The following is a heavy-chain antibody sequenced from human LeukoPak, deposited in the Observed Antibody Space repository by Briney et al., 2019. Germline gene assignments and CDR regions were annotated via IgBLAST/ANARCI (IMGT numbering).Heavy chain of an antibody. CDR1: GFTFSSYA. Sequence: GGSLRLSCAASGFTFSSYAMSWVRQAPGKGLEWVSAISGSGGSTYYADSVKGRFTISRDNSKNTLYLQMNSLRAEDTAVYYCAKDLGLVVVVAATFFDYWGQGTLVTVSS. CDR3: AKDLGLVVVVAATFFDY. CDR2: ISGSGGST. D-gene: IGHD2-15*01. J-gene: IGHJ4*02. V-gene: IGHV3-23*01.